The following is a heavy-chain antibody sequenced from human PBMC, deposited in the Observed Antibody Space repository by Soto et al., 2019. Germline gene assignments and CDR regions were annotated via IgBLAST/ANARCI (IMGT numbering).Heavy chain of an antibody. V-gene: IGHV4-61*01. CDR3: ASRKSVRFLEWLTYYGMDV. Sequence: SETLSLTCTVSGGSVSSGSYYWSWIRQPPGKGLEWIGYIYYSGSTNYNPSLKSRVTISVDTSKNQFSLKLSSVTAADTAVYYCASRKSVRFLEWLTYYGMDVWGQGTTVTVSS. CDR2: IYYSGST. J-gene: IGHJ6*02. CDR1: GGSVSSGSYY. D-gene: IGHD3-3*01.